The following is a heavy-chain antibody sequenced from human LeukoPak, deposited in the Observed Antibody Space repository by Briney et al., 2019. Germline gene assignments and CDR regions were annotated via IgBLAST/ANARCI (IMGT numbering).Heavy chain of an antibody. CDR3: ARARAPVTRISSFDI. CDR1: GFTVSSSY. D-gene: IGHD4-17*01. CDR2: IYSGGFT. J-gene: IGHJ3*02. V-gene: IGHV3-53*05. Sequence: PGGSLRLSCAASGFTVSSSYMSWVRQAPGKGLEWVSVIYSGGFTYYADSVKGRFTISRDNSKNTLYLQMNSLRADDTAVYYCARARAPVTRISSFDIWGQGTMVTVSS.